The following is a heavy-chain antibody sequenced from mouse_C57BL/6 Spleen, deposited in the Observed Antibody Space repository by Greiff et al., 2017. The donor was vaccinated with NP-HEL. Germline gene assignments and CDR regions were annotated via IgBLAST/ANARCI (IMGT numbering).Heavy chain of an antibody. V-gene: IGHV1-26*01. D-gene: IGHD4-1*01. CDR1: GYTFNDYY. J-gene: IGHJ2*01. Sequence: VQLPPSGPELVTPGASVQISRKASGYTFNDYYMNWVKQSPGKSPEWVGDINLNNGGSSYNQKFKGKATLTADKSYSTAYMDLRGQTSEDSAVYYCARPGRGRDYYVDYWGQGTTLTVSS. CDR3: ARPGRGRDYYVDY. CDR2: INLNNGGS.